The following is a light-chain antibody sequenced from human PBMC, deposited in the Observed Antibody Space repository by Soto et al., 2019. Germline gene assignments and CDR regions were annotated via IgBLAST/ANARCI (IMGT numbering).Light chain of an antibody. CDR1: QSISSR. CDR3: QQYNSYSRT. J-gene: IGKJ1*01. Sequence: DIQMTQSPSTLSASVGDRVTITCRASQSISSRLAWYQQKPGKAPKLLIYGASSLESGVPSRFSGSGSGTEFTLTITGLQPDDFGSYYCQQYNSYSRTFGQGTKWIS. CDR2: GAS. V-gene: IGKV1-5*01.